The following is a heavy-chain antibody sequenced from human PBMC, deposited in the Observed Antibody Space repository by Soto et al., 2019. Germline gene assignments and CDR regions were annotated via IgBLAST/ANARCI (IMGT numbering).Heavy chain of an antibody. CDR2: MRPSSGRT. V-gene: IGHV1-8*01. D-gene: IGHD1-26*01. J-gene: IGHJ4*02. Sequence: ASVTVSCKSSVYSFTNLDINWLRQTTGQGLEWMGCMRPSSGRTGYAQKLQGRVTMTRDTSINTVYMELSSLTADDTAVYYCARGVSAGVDYWGQGTLVTVSS. CDR1: VYSFTNLD. CDR3: ARGVSAGVDY.